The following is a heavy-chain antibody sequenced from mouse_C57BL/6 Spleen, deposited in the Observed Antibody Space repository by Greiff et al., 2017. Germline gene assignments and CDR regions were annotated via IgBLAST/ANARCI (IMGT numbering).Heavy chain of an antibody. J-gene: IGHJ2*01. D-gene: IGHD2-4*01. CDR2: INPGSGGT. V-gene: IGHV1-54*01. Sequence: QVHVKQSGAELVRPGTSVKVSCKASGYAFTNYLIEWVKQRPGQGLEWIGVINPGSGGTNYNEKFKGKATLTADKSSSTAYMQLSSLTSEDSSVYFCARRYYDAADYWGQGTTLTVSS. CDR1: GYAFTNYL. CDR3: ARRYYDAADY.